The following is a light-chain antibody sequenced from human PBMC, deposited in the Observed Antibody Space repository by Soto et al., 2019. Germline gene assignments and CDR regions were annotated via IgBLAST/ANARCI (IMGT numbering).Light chain of an antibody. J-gene: IGLJ1*01. V-gene: IGLV2-14*03. CDR1: SSDVGAFNY. CDR3: SSYTTRNTEA. CDR2: DLT. Sequence: QSALTQPASVSGSPGQSITISCIGTSSDVGAFNYVSWYQHHPGKAPKLIIYDLTDRPSGVSNRFSASKSGNTASLTISGLQAEDEADYYCSSYTTRNTEAFGTGTKVTVL.